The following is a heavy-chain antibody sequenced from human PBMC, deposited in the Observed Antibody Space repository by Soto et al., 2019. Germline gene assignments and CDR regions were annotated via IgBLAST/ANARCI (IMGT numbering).Heavy chain of an antibody. D-gene: IGHD3-9*01. Sequence: QVQLVQSGAEVKKPGSSVKVSCKASGGTFSSYAISWVRQAPGQGLEWMGGIIPIFGTANYAQKFQGRVTITADESTSTAYMELSSLRSEDTAVYYCASWSRLRYFDWLSYGMDVWVQGTTVTVSS. J-gene: IGHJ6*02. V-gene: IGHV1-69*01. CDR3: ASWSRLRYFDWLSYGMDV. CDR2: IIPIFGTA. CDR1: GGTFSSYA.